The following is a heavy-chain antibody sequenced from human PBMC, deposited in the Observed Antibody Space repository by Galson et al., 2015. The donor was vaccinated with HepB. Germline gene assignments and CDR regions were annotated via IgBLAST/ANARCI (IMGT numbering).Heavy chain of an antibody. CDR2: LSGSGGST. V-gene: IGHV3-23*01. D-gene: IGHD5-12*01. CDR1: GFTFSSYA. J-gene: IGHJ4*02. Sequence: SLRLSCAASGFTFSSYAMSWVRQAPGKGLEWVSALSGSGGSTYYADSVKGRFTISRDNSKNTLYLQMNSLRAEDTAVYYCANLLLVATPGDHYFDYWGQGTLVTVSS. CDR3: ANLLLVATPGDHYFDY.